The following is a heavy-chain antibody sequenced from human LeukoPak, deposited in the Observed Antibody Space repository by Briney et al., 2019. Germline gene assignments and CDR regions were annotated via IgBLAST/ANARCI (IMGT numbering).Heavy chain of an antibody. CDR3: AAKEGTRSDFDY. J-gene: IGHJ4*02. Sequence: PGGSLRRSGVASGFTFSSYEMNWARQAPGKGLEGVSYISSSGSTTHYADSAKGRFTISRDNAKNSLYLQMNSLRGEDTAVYYCAAKEGTRSDFDYWGQGTLVTVAS. D-gene: IGHD1-14*01. V-gene: IGHV3-48*03. CDR1: GFTFSSYE. CDR2: ISSSGSTT.